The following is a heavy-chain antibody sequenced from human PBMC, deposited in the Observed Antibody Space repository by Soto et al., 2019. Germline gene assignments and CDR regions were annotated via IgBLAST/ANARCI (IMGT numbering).Heavy chain of an antibody. CDR3: AKDPHQLIVYFDY. J-gene: IGHJ4*02. Sequence: PGGPLKLPGAAPEFTFGNKAMSWAGQARGKGLEWVSSISDNGGTTSYADSVNGRFPISRDNSKNTLYLQMNSLRAEDTAVYYCAKDPHQLIVYFDYWGPGTQLTVSS. D-gene: IGHD2-2*01. V-gene: IGHV3-23*01. CDR1: EFTFGNKA. CDR2: ISDNGGTT.